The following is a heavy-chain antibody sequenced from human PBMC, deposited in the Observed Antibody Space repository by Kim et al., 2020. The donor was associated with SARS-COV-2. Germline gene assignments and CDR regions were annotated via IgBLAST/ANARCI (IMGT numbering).Heavy chain of an antibody. Sequence: GGSLRLSCAASGFTFSSYWMHWVRQAPGKGLVWVSRINSDGSSTSYADSVKGRFTISRDNAKNTLYLQMNSLRAEDTAVYYCARVGRSIPMGATVVTPHFDYWGQGTLVTVSS. CDR1: GFTFSSYW. D-gene: IGHD1-26*01. V-gene: IGHV3-74*01. CDR2: INSDGSST. J-gene: IGHJ4*02. CDR3: ARVGRSIPMGATVVTPHFDY.